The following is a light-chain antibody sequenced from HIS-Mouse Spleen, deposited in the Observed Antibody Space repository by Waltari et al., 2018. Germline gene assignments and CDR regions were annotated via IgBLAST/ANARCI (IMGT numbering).Light chain of an antibody. V-gene: IGLV2-23*01. Sequence: QSALPQPASSSASPGQSITISCTRTSSDVGSYNHVSWYQQHPAKAPKLMIYEGSKRPSGVSNRFSGSKSGNTASLTISGLQAEDEADYYCCSYAGSSTWVFGGGTKLTVL. J-gene: IGLJ3*02. CDR3: CSYAGSSTWV. CDR1: SSDVGSYNH. CDR2: EGS.